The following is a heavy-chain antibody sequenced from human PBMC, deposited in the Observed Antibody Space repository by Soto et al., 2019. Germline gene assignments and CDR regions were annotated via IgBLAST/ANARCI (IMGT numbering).Heavy chain of an antibody. CDR2: IIPIFGTA. Sequence: QVQLVQSGAEVKKPGSSVNVSCKASGGTFSSYAIGWVRQAPGQGLEWMGGIIPIFGTANYAQKFQGRVTITADESTSTAYMELSSLRSENTAVYYCAVAYCGGDCYSWDYYYYGMDVWGQGTTVTVSS. D-gene: IGHD2-21*02. CDR3: AVAYCGGDCYSWDYYYYGMDV. CDR1: GGTFSSYA. V-gene: IGHV1-69*01. J-gene: IGHJ6*02.